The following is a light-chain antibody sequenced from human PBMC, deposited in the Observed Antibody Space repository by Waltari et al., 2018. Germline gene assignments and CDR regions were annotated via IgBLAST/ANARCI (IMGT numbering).Light chain of an antibody. CDR1: NIGSKS. J-gene: IGLJ3*02. CDR2: DDS. Sequence: SYVLTQPPSVSVAPGQTASVTCTGSNIGSKSVHWYQQRPGQAPVLVVSDDSDRPSGIPARFSGSKSGHTATLSISGVEAGDEADFYCQVRGGADDFWVFGGGTRLTVL. V-gene: IGLV3-21*02. CDR3: QVRGGADDFWV.